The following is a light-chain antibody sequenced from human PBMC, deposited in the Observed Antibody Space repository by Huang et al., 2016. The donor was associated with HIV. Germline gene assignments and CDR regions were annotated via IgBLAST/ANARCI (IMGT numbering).Light chain of an antibody. V-gene: IGKV3-11*01. Sequence: ESVLTQSPGTLSLSPGERATLSCRASQSVRGSLAWYQQKPGQAPRLLIYDASARATGIPVRLSGSGSGTDFTLSISSLESEDFAVYYCQQYSKWPLTFGGGTKVEIK. CDR3: QQYSKWPLT. J-gene: IGKJ4*01. CDR1: QSVRGS. CDR2: DAS.